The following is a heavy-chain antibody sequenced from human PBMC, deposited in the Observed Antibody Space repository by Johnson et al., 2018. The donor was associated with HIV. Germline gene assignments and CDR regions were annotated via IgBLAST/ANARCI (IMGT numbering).Heavy chain of an antibody. CDR3: AKDMGLSVGAVDALDI. CDR1: GFSSSRYA. V-gene: IGHV3-13*01. Sequence: VQLVESGGGLVQPGGSLRLSCAASGFSSSRYAMHWIRQATGKGLEWVSGIGTPGDTYYPGSVKGRFTISRDNSKNTLYLQMNSLRAEDTAVYYCAKDMGLSVGAVDALDIWGQGTMVTVSS. D-gene: IGHD1-26*01. CDR2: IGTPGDT. J-gene: IGHJ3*02.